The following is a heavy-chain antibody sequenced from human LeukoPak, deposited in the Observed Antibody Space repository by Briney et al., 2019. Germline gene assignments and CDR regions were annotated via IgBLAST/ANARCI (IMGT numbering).Heavy chain of an antibody. J-gene: IGHJ5*02. D-gene: IGHD6-13*01. CDR2: IDTNTGNP. CDR1: GYTFTSYA. Sequence: ASVKVSCKASGYTFTSYAMNWVRQAPGQGLEWMGWIDTNTGNPTYAQGFTGRFVFSLDTSVSTAYLQISSLKAEDTAVYYCARKPLRTASSWRLNWFDPWGQGTLVTVSS. CDR3: ARKPLRTASSWRLNWFDP. V-gene: IGHV7-4-1*02.